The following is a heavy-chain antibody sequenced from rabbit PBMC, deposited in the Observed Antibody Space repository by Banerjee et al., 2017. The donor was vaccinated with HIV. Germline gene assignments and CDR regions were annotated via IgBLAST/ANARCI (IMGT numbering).Heavy chain of an antibody. J-gene: IGHJ4*01. CDR3: ARNFDL. CDR1: GFDFSDKYV. V-gene: IGHV1S45*01. Sequence: QEQLEESGGDLVKPGRSLTLTCKASGFDFSDKYVMCWVRQAPGKGLEWIGITYNGDGSTYYASWAKGRFTVSKTSSTTVTLQMTSLTAADTATYFCARNFDLWGQGTLVTVS. CDR2: TYNGDGST.